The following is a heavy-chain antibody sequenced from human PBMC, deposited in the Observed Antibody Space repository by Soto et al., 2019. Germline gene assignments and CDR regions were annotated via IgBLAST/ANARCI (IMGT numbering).Heavy chain of an antibody. V-gene: IGHV3-7*01. D-gene: IGHD3-10*01. J-gene: IGHJ3*02. CDR2: IKQDGSEK. CDR3: ARGSPLLWFGGDGAFDI. Sequence: GGSLRLSCAASVFTFSSYWMSWFRQAPVKVLEWVANIKQDGSEKYYVDSVKGRFTISRDNAKNSLYLQMNSLRAEDTAVYYCARGSPLLWFGGDGAFDIWGQGTMVTVSS. CDR1: VFTFSSYW.